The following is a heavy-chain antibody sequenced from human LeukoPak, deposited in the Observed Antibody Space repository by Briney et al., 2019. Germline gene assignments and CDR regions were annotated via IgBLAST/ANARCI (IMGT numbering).Heavy chain of an antibody. V-gene: IGHV3-30*02. CDR1: GFTFSDYW. D-gene: IGHD3-3*02. CDR3: AKDRLVFRRYYFDY. Sequence: GGSLRLSCAASGFTFSDYWMSWVRQAPGKGLEWVAFIRYDGSNKYYADSVKGRFTISRDNSKNTLYLQMNSLRAEDTAVYYCAKDRLVFRRYYFDYWGQGTLVTVSS. CDR2: IRYDGSNK. J-gene: IGHJ4*02.